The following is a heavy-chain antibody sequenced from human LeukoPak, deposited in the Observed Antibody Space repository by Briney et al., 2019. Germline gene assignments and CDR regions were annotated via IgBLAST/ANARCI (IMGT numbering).Heavy chain of an antibody. CDR1: GGSISSYY. J-gene: IGHJ4*02. Sequence: SETLSLTCTVSGGSISSYYWSWIRQPPGKGLEWIGYIYYSGSTNYNPSLKSRVTISVDTSKNQFSLKLTSVTAADTAIYYCTKGRGIWGQGTLVTVSS. CDR3: TKGRGI. CDR2: IYYSGST. V-gene: IGHV4-59*08. D-gene: IGHD3-10*01.